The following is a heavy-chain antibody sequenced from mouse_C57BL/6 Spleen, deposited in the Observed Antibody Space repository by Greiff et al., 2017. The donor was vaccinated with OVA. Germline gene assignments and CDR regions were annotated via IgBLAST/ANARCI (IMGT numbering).Heavy chain of an antibody. Sequence: QVQLQQPGAELANPGAPVKVSCKASGYTFTSYWKHWVKQRTGQGLEWIGRINPSDSDTNYKQKFKGKATLTVDKSSSTAYKQLSSLCYEESALYYCAMRDGYQERPRDYWGQGTSRTVRS. D-gene: IGHD2-3*01. J-gene: IGHJ2*02. CDR3: AMRDGYQERPRDY. V-gene: IGHV1-74*01. CDR1: GYTFTSYW. CDR2: INPSDSDT.